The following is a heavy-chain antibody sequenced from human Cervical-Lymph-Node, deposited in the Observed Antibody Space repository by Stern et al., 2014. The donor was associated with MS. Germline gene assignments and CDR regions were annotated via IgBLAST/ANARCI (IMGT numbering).Heavy chain of an antibody. CDR3: ARHVQGFDY. Sequence: VKLVESGAEVKKPGESLKISCKLFGYSFTLYYIAWVRQLPGKGLEWMGVIYPYDSDTTYSPSFQGQVPISADKSITTAYLQWSSLRASDTAMYYCARHVQGFDYWGQGTLVTVSS. CDR1: GYSFTLYY. CDR2: IYPYDSDT. J-gene: IGHJ4*02. V-gene: IGHV5-51*01.